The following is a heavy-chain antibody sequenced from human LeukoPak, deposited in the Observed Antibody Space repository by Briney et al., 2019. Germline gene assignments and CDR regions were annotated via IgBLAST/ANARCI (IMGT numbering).Heavy chain of an antibody. J-gene: IGHJ4*02. Sequence: GGSLRLSCAASGFTFSSYAMSWARQAPGKGLEWVSSVSSSSSYIYYADSVKGRFTISRDNAKNSLYLQMNSLRAEDTAVYYCAKDLVRAVTLSDYWGQGTLVTVSS. CDR3: AKDLVRAVTLSDY. V-gene: IGHV3-21*01. D-gene: IGHD3-10*01. CDR1: GFTFSSYA. CDR2: VSSSSSYI.